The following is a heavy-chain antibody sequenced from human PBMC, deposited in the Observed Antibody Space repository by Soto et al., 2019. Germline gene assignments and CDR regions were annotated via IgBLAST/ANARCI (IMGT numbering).Heavy chain of an antibody. CDR3: ARLSAVATFDN. Sequence: QVQLVESGGGVVQPGRSLRLSCAASGFTFSTYGMHWVRQAPGKGLESVAVISYDGSNIYYTDSVKGRFTISRDNSKNTLYLQMNSLRTEDTAVYYCARLSAVATFDNWGQGTMVTVSA. D-gene: IGHD5-12*01. CDR1: GFTFSTYG. J-gene: IGHJ3*02. V-gene: IGHV3-30*03. CDR2: ISYDGSNI.